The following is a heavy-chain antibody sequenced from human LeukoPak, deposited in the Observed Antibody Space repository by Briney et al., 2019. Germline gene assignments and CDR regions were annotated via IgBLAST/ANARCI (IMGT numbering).Heavy chain of an antibody. D-gene: IGHD3-3*01. CDR1: GFTFSSYA. J-gene: IGHJ4*02. CDR2: ISGSDGRT. V-gene: IGHV3-23*01. CDR3: AKGGHYTYFEY. Sequence: PGGSLRLSCAASGFTFSSYAMTWVRQASGKGLEWVSTISGSDGRTDYADSVKGRFTISRDNSENTLYLQMDSLRAEDTAVYYCAKGGHYTYFEYWGQGTLVTVSS.